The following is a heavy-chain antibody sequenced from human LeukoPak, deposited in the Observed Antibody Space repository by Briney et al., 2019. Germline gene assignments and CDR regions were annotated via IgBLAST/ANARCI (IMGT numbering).Heavy chain of an antibody. CDR3: ARDRTGNNWFDP. D-gene: IGHD1-1*01. V-gene: IGHV4-59*13. J-gene: IGHJ5*02. CDR2: VPYSGST. Sequence: SETLSLTCTVSGGSISNYYWSWIRQPPGKELEWVGYVPYSGSTNYNPSLNSRVTISIDTSKSQFSLKLSSVTAADTAVYYCARDRTGNNWFDPWGQGTLVTVSS. CDR1: GGSISNYY.